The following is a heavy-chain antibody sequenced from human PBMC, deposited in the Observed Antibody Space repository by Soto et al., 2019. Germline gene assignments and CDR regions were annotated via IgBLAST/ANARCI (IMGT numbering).Heavy chain of an antibody. CDR1: GYTFTSYC. Sequence: GASVKVSCKASGYTFTSYCISWVRHAPGQGLEWMGWISAYNGNTDYAQKLQGRVTMTTDTSTSTAYMELRSLRSDDTAVYYCAGGKKYYYDSSGYYYSNYGMDVWGQGTTVTVSS. J-gene: IGHJ6*02. CDR2: ISAYNGNT. CDR3: AGGKKYYYDSSGYYYSNYGMDV. V-gene: IGHV1-18*01. D-gene: IGHD3-22*01.